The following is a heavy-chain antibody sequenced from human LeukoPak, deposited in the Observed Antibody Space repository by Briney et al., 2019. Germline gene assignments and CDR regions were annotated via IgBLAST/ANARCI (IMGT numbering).Heavy chain of an antibody. CDR3: ARGRYSSSWYYFDY. CDR1: GFTVSSNY. D-gene: IGHD6-13*01. J-gene: IGHJ4*02. CDR2: IYSGGST. Sequence: HAGGSLRLSCAASGFTVSSNYMSWVRQAPGKGLEWVSVIYSGGSTYYADSVKGRFTISRDNSKNTLYLQMNSLRAEDTAVYYCARGRYSSSWYYFDYWGRGTLVTVSS. V-gene: IGHV3-53*01.